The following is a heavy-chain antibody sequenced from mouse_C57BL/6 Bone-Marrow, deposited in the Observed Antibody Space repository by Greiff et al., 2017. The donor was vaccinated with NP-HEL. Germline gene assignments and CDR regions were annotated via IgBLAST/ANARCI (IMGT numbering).Heavy chain of an antibody. J-gene: IGHJ4*01. CDR3: ARRDAYPYYYAMDY. CDR1: GFTFSDYY. CDR2: ISNGGGST. D-gene: IGHD2-10*01. V-gene: IGHV5-12*01. Sequence: EVKLVESGGGLVQPGGSLKLSCAASGFTFSDYYMYWVRQTPEKRLEWVAYISNGGGSTYYPDTVKGRFTISRDNAKNTLYLQMSRLKSEDTAMYYGARRDAYPYYYAMDYWGQGTSVTVSS.